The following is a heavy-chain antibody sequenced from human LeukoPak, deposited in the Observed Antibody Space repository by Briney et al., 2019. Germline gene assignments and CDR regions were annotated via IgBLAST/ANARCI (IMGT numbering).Heavy chain of an antibody. Sequence: SETLSLTCTVSGGSLSNFYWSWIRQSPGKGLEWIGYFYSGRSTNYNPSLKSRVIISADMSKNQFSLKLSSVTAADTAIYYCARRGRNGPYTWFDPWGQGTLVTVSS. D-gene: IGHD1-1*01. CDR3: ARRGRNGPYTWFDP. CDR2: FYSGRST. CDR1: GGSLSNFY. V-gene: IGHV4-59*01. J-gene: IGHJ5*02.